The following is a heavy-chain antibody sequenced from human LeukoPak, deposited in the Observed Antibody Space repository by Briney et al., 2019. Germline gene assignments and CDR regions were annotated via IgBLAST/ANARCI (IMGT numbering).Heavy chain of an antibody. V-gene: IGHV1-69*04. CDR2: ISPILGIA. J-gene: IGHJ5*02. D-gene: IGHD3-22*01. CDR3: ARESSGYYYRSNP. CDR1: GGTFSSYA. Sequence: SVKVSCKASGGTFSSYAISWVRQAPGQGREWMGRISPILGIANYAQKFQGRVTITADKSTSTAYMELSSLRSEDTAVYYCARESSGYYYRSNPWGQGTLVTVSS.